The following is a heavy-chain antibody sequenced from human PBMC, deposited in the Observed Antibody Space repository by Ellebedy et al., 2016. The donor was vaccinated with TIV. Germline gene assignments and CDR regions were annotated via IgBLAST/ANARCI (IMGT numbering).Heavy chain of an antibody. V-gene: IGHV4-34*01. Sequence: GSLRLXXAVYGGSFSGYYWSWIRQPPGKGLEWIGEINHSGSTNYNPSLKSRVTISVDTSKNQFSLKLSSVTAADTAVYYCAISGSFKGNCSSTSCYSPPYYYYYMDVWGKGTTVTVSS. CDR3: AISGSFKGNCSSTSCYSPPYYYYYMDV. CDR2: INHSGST. D-gene: IGHD2-2*02. CDR1: GGSFSGYY. J-gene: IGHJ6*03.